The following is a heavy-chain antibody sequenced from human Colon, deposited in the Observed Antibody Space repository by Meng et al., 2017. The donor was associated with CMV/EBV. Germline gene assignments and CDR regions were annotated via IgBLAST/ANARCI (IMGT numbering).Heavy chain of an antibody. J-gene: IGHJ3*02. Sequence: GESLKISCAASGFTFSNAWMHWFRQAPGKGLEWVGRIKSKTDGGTTDFGAPVKGRFTILRDDSKNTLYLQMNSLRAEDTAVYYCAKTRYCGGGRCHGLFDIWGQGTMVTVSS. D-gene: IGHD2-15*01. CDR2: IKSKTDGGTT. V-gene: IGHV3-15*01. CDR1: GFTFSNAW. CDR3: AKTRYCGGGRCHGLFDI.